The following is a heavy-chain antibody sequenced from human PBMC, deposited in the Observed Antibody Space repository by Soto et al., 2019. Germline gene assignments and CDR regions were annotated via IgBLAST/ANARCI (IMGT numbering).Heavy chain of an antibody. V-gene: IGHV1-2*04. CDR3: ARDWLITGTTLFDY. J-gene: IGHJ4*02. Sequence: ASVKVSCKASGYTFTGYYMHWVRQAPGQGLEWMGWINPNSGGTNYAQKFQGWVTMTRDTSISTAYMELSRPRSDDTAVYYCARDWLITGTTLFDYWGQGTLVTVSS. CDR2: INPNSGGT. D-gene: IGHD1-7*01. CDR1: GYTFTGYY.